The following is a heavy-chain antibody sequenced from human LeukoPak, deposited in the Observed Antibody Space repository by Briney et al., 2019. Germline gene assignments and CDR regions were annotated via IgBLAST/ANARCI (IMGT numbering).Heavy chain of an antibody. CDR2: ISGRGGST. CDR3: ASRNRALDY. V-gene: IGHV3-23*01. Sequence: GGSLRLSCAASGFTFSSYAMSWVRQPPGKGLEWVSTISGRGGSTYYADSVKGRFTISRENSKNTLYLQMNSLRAEDTAVYYCASRNRALDYWGQGTLVTVSS. J-gene: IGHJ4*02. D-gene: IGHD1-14*01. CDR1: GFTFSSYA.